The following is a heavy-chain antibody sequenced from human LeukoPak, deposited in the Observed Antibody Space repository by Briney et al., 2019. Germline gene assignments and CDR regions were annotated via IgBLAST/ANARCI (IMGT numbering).Heavy chain of an antibody. V-gene: IGHV4-39*07. CDR1: GGSISSSSYY. J-gene: IGHJ4*02. D-gene: IGHD5-18*01. Sequence: PSETLSLTCTVSGGSISSSSYYWGWIRQPPGKGLDWIGSIYYSGSTYYNPSLKSRVTISVDTSKNQFSLKLSSVTAADTAVYYCARSDVDTAMVFDYWGQGTLVTVSS. CDR3: ARSDVDTAMVFDY. CDR2: IYYSGST.